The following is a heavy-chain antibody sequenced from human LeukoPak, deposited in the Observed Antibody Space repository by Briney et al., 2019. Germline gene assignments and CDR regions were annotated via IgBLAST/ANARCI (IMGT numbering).Heavy chain of an antibody. Sequence: GAPVKVSCKASGYTFTRSYMHWVRQAPGQGLEWMGRINPNSGGTNYAQKFQGRVTMTGDTSISTAYRELSRLRSDDAAVYYCARSGYVWGSYRLDYWGQGTLVTVSS. CDR3: ARSGYVWGSYRLDY. D-gene: IGHD3-16*02. CDR1: GYTFTRSY. J-gene: IGHJ4*02. CDR2: INPNSGGT. V-gene: IGHV1-2*06.